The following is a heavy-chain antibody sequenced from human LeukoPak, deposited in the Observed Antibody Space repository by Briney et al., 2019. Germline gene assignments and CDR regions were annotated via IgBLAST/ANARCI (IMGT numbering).Heavy chain of an antibody. CDR1: GYSNSSGYY. J-gene: IGHJ4*02. D-gene: IGHD3-9*01. V-gene: IGHV4-38-2*01. CDR3: ASLSY. Sequence: SETLSLTCAVSGYSNSSGYYWGWIRQPPGKGLEWIGSMYHSGITYYNPSLKSRVTISVDTSKNQFSLKPTSVTAADTAVYYCASLSYWGQGTLVTVSS. CDR2: MYHSGIT.